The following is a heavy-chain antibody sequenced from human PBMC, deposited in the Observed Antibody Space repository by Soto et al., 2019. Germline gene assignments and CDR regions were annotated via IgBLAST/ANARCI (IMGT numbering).Heavy chain of an antibody. CDR1: GGSLSPYY. J-gene: IGHJ4*02. CDR2: ISHSGEA. Sequence: SETLSLTCEVSGGSLSPYYWSWIRQAPGKRLEWIGYISHSGEAYYNPSLRSRVTISLDTSEKRFSLELSSVTAADTAIYYCARSAYNSYGGNGFDYWGQGTLVTVSS. CDR3: ARSAYNSYGGNGFDY. V-gene: IGHV4-59*12. D-gene: IGHD3-22*01.